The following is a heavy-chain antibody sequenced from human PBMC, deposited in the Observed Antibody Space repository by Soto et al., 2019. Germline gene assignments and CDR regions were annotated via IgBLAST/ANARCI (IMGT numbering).Heavy chain of an antibody. D-gene: IGHD2-21*01. J-gene: IGHJ6*02. CDR3: ARDPTRASIGVAGMDV. CDR2: INPSGGST. Sequence: ASVKVSCKASGYTFTSYYMHWVRQAPGQGLEWMGIINPSGGSTSYAQKFQGRVTMTRDTSTSTVYMELSSLRSEDTAVYYCARDPTRASIGVAGMDVWGQGTTVTVS. CDR1: GYTFTSYY. V-gene: IGHV1-46*01.